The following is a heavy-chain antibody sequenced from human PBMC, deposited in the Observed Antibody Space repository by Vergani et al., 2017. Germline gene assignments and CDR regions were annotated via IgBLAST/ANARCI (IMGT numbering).Heavy chain of an antibody. V-gene: IGHV4-34*01. CDR3: ARNRKNWNYGGYFDY. CDR1: GGSFSGYY. CDR2: INHSGST. Sequence: QVQLQQWGAGLLKPSETLSLTCAVYGGSFSGYYWSWIRQPPGKGLEWIGEINHSGSTNYNPSLKSRVTISVDTSKSQFSLKLSSVTAADTAVYYCARNRKNWNYGGYFDYWGQGTLVTVSS. D-gene: IGHD1-7*01. J-gene: IGHJ4*02.